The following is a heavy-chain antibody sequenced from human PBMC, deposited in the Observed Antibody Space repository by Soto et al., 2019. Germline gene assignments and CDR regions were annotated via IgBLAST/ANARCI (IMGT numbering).Heavy chain of an antibody. Sequence: ASVKVSCKASGYTFTSYGISWARQAPGQGLEWMGWISAYNGNTNYAQKLQGRVTMTTDTSTSTAYMELRSLRSDDTAVYYCARAPPIVVVVAAFDYWGQGTLVTVSS. D-gene: IGHD2-15*01. CDR2: ISAYNGNT. CDR3: ARAPPIVVVVAAFDY. V-gene: IGHV1-18*01. J-gene: IGHJ4*02. CDR1: GYTFTSYG.